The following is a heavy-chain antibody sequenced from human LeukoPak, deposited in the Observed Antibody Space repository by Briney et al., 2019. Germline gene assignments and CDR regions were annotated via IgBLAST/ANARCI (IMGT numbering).Heavy chain of an antibody. V-gene: IGHV3-23*01. CDR2: ISASIGST. CDR1: GFTFTNYA. CDR3: AKVKIYDSSGNYSHCFDY. D-gene: IGHD3-22*01. J-gene: IGHJ4*02. Sequence: GGSLRLSRAASGFTFTNYAMGWVRQAPGKGLEWVSAISASIGSTYYADSVKGRFTISRDNSKNTLYLQMNNLRAEDTAVYYCAKVKIYDSSGNYSHCFDYWGQGTLVTVSS.